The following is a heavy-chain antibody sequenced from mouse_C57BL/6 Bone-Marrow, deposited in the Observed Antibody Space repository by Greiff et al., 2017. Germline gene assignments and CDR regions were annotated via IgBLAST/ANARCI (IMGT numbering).Heavy chain of an antibody. V-gene: IGHV1-18*01. D-gene: IGHD1-1*01. CDR2: INPNNGGT. Sequence: EVKLQESGPELVKPGASVKIPCKASGYTFTDYNMDWVKQSHGKSLEWIGDINPNNGGTIYNQKFKGKATLTVDKSSSTAYMELRSLTSEDTAVYYCARRDYYGSRFAYWGQGTLVTVSA. J-gene: IGHJ3*01. CDR1: GYTFTDYN. CDR3: ARRDYYGSRFAY.